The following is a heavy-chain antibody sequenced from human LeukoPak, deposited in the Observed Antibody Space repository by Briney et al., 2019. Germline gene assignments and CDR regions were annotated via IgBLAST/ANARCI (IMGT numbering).Heavy chain of an antibody. V-gene: IGHV4-59*13. J-gene: IGHJ4*02. CDR1: GGSINSYY. Sequence: SETLSLTCSVSGGSINSYYXXXXXXPXGKXXXWIGYXXXSGSTNYSPXXXXXXSISXXXSKNQFSLNLRSVTAADTAVFYCALIDYYNYALVYWGQGTLVTVSS. D-gene: IGHD3-10*01. CDR2: XXXSGST. CDR3: ALIDYYNYALVY.